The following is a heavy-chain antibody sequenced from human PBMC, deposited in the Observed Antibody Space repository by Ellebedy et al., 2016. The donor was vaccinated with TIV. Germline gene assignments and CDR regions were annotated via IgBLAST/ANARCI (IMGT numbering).Heavy chain of an antibody. D-gene: IGHD6-19*01. V-gene: IGHV3-11*05. J-gene: IGHJ4*02. Sequence: PGGSLRLSCAASGFTFSDYYMSWIRQAPGKGLEWVSYISSSSSYTNYADSVKGRFTISRDNAKNTVYLQMNSLRAEDTAVYYCAKEGIAVAGIDYWGQGTLVTVSS. CDR2: ISSSSSYT. CDR1: GFTFSDYY. CDR3: AKEGIAVAGIDY.